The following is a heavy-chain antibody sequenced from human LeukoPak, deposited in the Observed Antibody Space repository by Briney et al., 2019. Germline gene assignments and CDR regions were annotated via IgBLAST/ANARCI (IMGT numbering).Heavy chain of an antibody. J-gene: IGHJ4*02. CDR1: GFTFSSYS. CDR3: ATLLVTYYFDY. D-gene: IGHD4-11*01. V-gene: IGHV3-21*01. Sequence: GGSLRLSCAASGFTFSSYSMNWVRQAPGKGLEWVSSISSSSSYIHYADSVKGRFTISRDNAKNSLYLQMNSLRAEDTAVYYCATLLVTYYFDYWGQGTLVTVSS. CDR2: ISSSSSYI.